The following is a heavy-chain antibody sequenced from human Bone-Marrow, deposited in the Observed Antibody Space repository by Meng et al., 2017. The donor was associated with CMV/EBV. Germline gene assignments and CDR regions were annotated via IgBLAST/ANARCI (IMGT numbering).Heavy chain of an antibody. V-gene: IGHV3-48*03. CDR3: VQTLY. CDR2: ITSSGRTI. Sequence: GGSLRLSCAASGFTFSSYEMNWVRQAPGKGLEWLSYITSSGRTIYYADSVKGRFTISRDNAKNSLHLQMNNLRAEDTAIYYCVQTLYWGQGKLVTVSS. CDR1: GFTFSSYE. J-gene: IGHJ4*02. D-gene: IGHD3-16*01.